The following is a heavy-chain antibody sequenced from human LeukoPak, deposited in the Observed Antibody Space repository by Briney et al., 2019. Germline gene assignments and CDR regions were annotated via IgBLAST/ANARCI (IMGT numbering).Heavy chain of an antibody. V-gene: IGHV3-30-3*01. J-gene: IGHJ4*02. D-gene: IGHD4-17*01. CDR1: GFTFSSYA. CDR3: ATDGDYDY. Sequence: GRSLRLSCAASGFTFSSYAMHWVRQAPGKGLEWVAVISYDGSNKYYADSVKGRFTISRDNSKNTLYLQMNSLRAEDTAVYYCATDGDYDYWGQGTLVTVSS. CDR2: ISYDGSNK.